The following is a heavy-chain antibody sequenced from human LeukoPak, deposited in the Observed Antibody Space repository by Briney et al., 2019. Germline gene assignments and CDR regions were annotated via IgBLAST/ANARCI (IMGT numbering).Heavy chain of an antibody. V-gene: IGHV3-23*01. CDR2: ISGSGDNM. J-gene: IGHJ4*02. Sequence: GGSLRLSCLASKFTFNNYAMTWVRQAPGKGLEWVSSISGSGDNMDYADSVKGRFTISRDNSENTLYLQMNSLRAEDTALYYCARDVTYYYASGSFYYGPDSWGQGTLVTVSS. CDR3: ARDVTYYYASGSFYYGPDS. D-gene: IGHD3-10*01. CDR1: KFTFNNYA.